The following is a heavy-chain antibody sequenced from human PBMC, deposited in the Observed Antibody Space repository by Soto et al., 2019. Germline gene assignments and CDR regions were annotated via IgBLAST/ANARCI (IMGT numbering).Heavy chain of an antibody. J-gene: IGHJ4*02. CDR2: TSGTGDST. Sequence: GGSLRLSCAASGFSFSSYAMSWVRQAPGKGLAWVSSTSGTGDSTYYADSVKGRFTISRDNSKNTLYLQMNSLRAEDTALYYCAKRSTATGTYGGDSWGQGPLVTVSS. CDR3: AKRSTATGTYGGDS. V-gene: IGHV3-23*01. CDR1: GFSFSSYA. D-gene: IGHD2-21*02.